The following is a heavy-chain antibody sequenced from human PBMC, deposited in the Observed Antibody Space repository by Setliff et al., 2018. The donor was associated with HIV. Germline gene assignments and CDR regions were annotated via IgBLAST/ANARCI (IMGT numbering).Heavy chain of an antibody. D-gene: IGHD3-10*01. CDR3: AREGLWFGDRGYYMDV. J-gene: IGHJ6*03. V-gene: IGHV1-2*02. CDR1: GYTFTDYY. CDR2: INPNSSDT. Sequence: ASVKVSCKASGYTFTDYYIHWVRQAPGQGLEWMGWINPNSSDTNYAQKFQGRVTMTTDTSTSTVYMELGSLISDDTAVYYCAREGLWFGDRGYYMDVWGTGTAVTVSS.